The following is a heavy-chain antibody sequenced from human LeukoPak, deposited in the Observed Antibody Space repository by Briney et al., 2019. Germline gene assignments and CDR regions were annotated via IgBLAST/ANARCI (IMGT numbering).Heavy chain of an antibody. V-gene: IGHV4-38-2*01. CDR1: DYYINNGYY. Sequence: SETLSLTCRVSDYYINNGYYWGWIRQPPGKGLEWIGSIYHSGNTYYNPSLKSRVTISVDTSKNQFSLKLNSVTAADTAVYYCARILCGGDCSDYYYYYMDVWGKGTTVTISS. CDR3: ARILCGGDCSDYYYYYMDV. J-gene: IGHJ6*03. CDR2: IYHSGNT. D-gene: IGHD2-21*02.